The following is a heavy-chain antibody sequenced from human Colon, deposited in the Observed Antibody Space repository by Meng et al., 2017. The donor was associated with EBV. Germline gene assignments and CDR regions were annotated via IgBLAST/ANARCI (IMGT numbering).Heavy chain of an antibody. CDR3: ARGPSRWLQFSFDY. J-gene: IGHJ4*02. Sequence: QVTLKEAGPGRVKASQALSLTCTCSGGSISSGGYYWSWIRQHPGKGLEWIGYIYYSGSIYYNPSLKSRVTISIDTSKNQFSLKLSSVTAADTAVYYCARGPSRWLQFSFDYWGQGTLVTVSS. CDR1: GGSISSGGYY. CDR2: IYYSGSI. V-gene: IGHV4-31*03. D-gene: IGHD5-24*01.